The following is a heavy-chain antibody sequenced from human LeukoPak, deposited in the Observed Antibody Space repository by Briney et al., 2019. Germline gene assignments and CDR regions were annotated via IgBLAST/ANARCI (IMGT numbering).Heavy chain of an antibody. CDR3: ARGRGSGWFGRWFEP. Sequence: SQTLSLTCAISGDSVSSNSAAGNCIRQSPSSCLEWLGRTYYRSKWYKHYAVSVKSRITLNPDTCKNQFSLQLNSVTPEDTAVYYCARGRGSGWFGRWFEPWGQGTLVSVSS. D-gene: IGHD6-19*01. V-gene: IGHV6-1*01. CDR2: TYYRSKWYK. J-gene: IGHJ5*02. CDR1: GDSVSSNSAA.